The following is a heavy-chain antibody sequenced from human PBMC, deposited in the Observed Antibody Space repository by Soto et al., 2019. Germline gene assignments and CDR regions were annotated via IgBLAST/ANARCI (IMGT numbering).Heavy chain of an antibody. CDR3: ARQTEMCYGLADAFDI. CDR1: GYSFTSYR. D-gene: IGHD2-2*01. V-gene: IGHV5-51*01. CDR2: IYPGDSDT. Sequence: GESLKISCKGSGYSFTSYRIGWVRQMPGKGLEWMGIIYPGDSDTRYSPSFQGQVTISADKSISTAYLQWSSLKASGTAMYYCARQTEMCYGLADAFDIWGQGTMVTVS. J-gene: IGHJ3*02.